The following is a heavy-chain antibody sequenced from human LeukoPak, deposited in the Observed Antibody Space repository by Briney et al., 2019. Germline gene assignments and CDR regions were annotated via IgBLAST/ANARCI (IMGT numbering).Heavy chain of an antibody. CDR3: ARQTGITMTPRDAFDI. Sequence: GESLKISCQGSGYSFTSYWIVWVRQMPGKGLEWMGSIYPADSDTTYSPSFQGQVTISADKSISTAYLQWSSLKASDTAMYYCARQTGITMTPRDAFDIWGQGTMVTVSS. J-gene: IGHJ3*02. D-gene: IGHD3-22*01. CDR1: GYSFTSYW. CDR2: IYPADSDT. V-gene: IGHV5-51*01.